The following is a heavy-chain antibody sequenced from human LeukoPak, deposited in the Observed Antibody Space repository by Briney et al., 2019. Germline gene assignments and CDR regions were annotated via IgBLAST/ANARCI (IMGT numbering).Heavy chain of an antibody. D-gene: IGHD3-16*01. CDR2: ISGSGDTI. V-gene: IGHV3-48*03. J-gene: IGHJ4*02. CDR3: VSAYGGLLDY. Sequence: TGGSLRLPCAASGFTFRAYEVKWVRQAPGKGLEWLSYISGSGDTIYYAESVKGRFTISRDNAKNSLYLQMSSLRAEGTAVYYCVSAYGGLLDYWGQGTLVTVSS. CDR1: GFTFRAYE.